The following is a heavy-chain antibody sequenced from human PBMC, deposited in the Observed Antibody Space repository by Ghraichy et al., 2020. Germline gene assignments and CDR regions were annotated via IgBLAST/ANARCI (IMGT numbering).Heavy chain of an antibody. CDR1: GYTFTSYG. CDR2: ISAYNGNT. V-gene: IGHV1-18*04. D-gene: IGHD6-19*01. CDR3: ARDSSGWYPTTARKIDY. J-gene: IGHJ4*02. Sequence: ASVKVSCKASGYTFTSYGISWVRQAPGQGLEWMGWISAYNGNTNYAQKLQGRVTMTTDTSTSTAYMELRSLRSDDTAVYYCARDSSGWYPTTARKIDYWGQGTLVTVSS.